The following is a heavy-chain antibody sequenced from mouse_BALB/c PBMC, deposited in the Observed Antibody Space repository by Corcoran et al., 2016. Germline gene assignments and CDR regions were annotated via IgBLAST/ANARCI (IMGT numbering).Heavy chain of an antibody. D-gene: IGHD4-1*01. CDR3: ARSAGEIDY. J-gene: IGHJ2*01. Sequence: EVQLQQSGAELVKPGASVKLSCTASGFNIKDNYMHWVKQRPEQGLEWIGRIDPANGNTKYDPKFQGKATITADTSSNTAYLQLSSLTSEDTAFYYCARSAGEIDYWGQGTTLTVSS. V-gene: IGHV14-3*02. CDR2: IDPANGNT. CDR1: GFNIKDNY.